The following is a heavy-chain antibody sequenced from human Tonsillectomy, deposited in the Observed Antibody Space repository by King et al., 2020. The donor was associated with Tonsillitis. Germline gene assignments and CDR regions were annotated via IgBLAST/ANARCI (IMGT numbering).Heavy chain of an antibody. CDR2: IYYSGST. CDR3: AREVYSSSWSLRGFDF. V-gene: IGHV4-59*01. Sequence: QLQESGPGLVKPSETLSLTCTVSGAPFDSFYWSWIRQPPGKGLEWIGFIYYSGSTYYNPSLKSRVPISVDTSKNQFSLRGNSVTPADTAVYYCAREVYSSSWSLRGFDFWGQGTLVTVSS. D-gene: IGHD6-13*01. CDR1: GAPFDSFY. J-gene: IGHJ4*02.